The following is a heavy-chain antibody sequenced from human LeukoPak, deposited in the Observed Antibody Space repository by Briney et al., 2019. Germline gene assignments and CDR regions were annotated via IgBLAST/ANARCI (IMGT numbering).Heavy chain of an antibody. CDR1: GYSFTSYW. Sequence: GESLKISCKGSGYSFTSYWIGWVRQMPGKGLEWMGIIYPGDSDTRYSPSFQGQVTMSADKSISTVYLQWSALKASDTAIYYCARHVSVGTYDASDIWGQGTMVTVSS. D-gene: IGHD1-1*01. J-gene: IGHJ3*02. V-gene: IGHV5-51*01. CDR2: IYPGDSDT. CDR3: ARHVSVGTYDASDI.